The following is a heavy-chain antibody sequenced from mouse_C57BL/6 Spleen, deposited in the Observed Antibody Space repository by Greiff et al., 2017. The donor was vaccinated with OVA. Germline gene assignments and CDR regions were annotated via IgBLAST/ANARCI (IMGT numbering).Heavy chain of an antibody. J-gene: IGHJ1*03. V-gene: IGHV1-39*01. Sequence: VQLKQSGPELVKPGASVKISCKASGYSFTDYNMNWVKQSNGKSLEWIGVINPNYGTTSYNQKFKGKATLTVDQSSSTAYMQLNSLTSEDSAVYYYARGITTEWYFDGWGTGTTVTVSS. CDR3: ARGITTEWYFDG. CDR2: INPNYGTT. CDR1: GYSFTDYN. D-gene: IGHD1-1*01.